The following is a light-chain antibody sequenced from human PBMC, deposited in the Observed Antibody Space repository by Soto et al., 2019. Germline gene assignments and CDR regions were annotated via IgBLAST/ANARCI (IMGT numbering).Light chain of an antibody. CDR3: QQCSNYPGT. CDR1: QSVSSY. V-gene: IGKV3-11*01. Sequence: EIVLTQSPSTLSLSPGDRVTLSCRASQSVSSYLAWYQQKPGQAPKLLIYDASSLETGVPARFSGSGSGTDFTLTISSLQPEDFAIYYCQQCSNYPGTFGQGTKVEIK. J-gene: IGKJ2*01. CDR2: DAS.